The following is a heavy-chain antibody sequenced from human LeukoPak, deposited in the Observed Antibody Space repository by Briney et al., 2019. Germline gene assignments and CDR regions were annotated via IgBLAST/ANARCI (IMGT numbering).Heavy chain of an antibody. D-gene: IGHD3-10*01. CDR1: GFTFSSYS. V-gene: IGHV3-23*01. CDR3: AKDRDYYYMDV. Sequence: GGSLRLSCAASGFTFSSYSMNWVRQAPGKGLEWVSAISGSGTSTYYADSVKGRFTISRDNSKNTLYLQMNSLRADDTAVYYCAKDRDYYYMDVWGKGTTVTVSS. J-gene: IGHJ6*03. CDR2: ISGSGTST.